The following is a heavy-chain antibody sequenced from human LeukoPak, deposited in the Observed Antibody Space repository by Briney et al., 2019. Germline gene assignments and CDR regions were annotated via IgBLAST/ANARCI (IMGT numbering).Heavy chain of an antibody. CDR2: INHSGST. CDR1: GGSFSGYY. V-gene: IGHV4-34*01. J-gene: IGHJ3*02. Sequence: PSETLSLTCAAYGGSFSGYYWSWIRQPPGKGLEWIGEINHSGSTNYNPSLKSRVTISVDTTKNQFSLKLSSVTAADTAVYYCARAPRITMVRGAPKRSFDIWGQGTMVTVSS. CDR3: ARAPRITMVRGAPKRSFDI. D-gene: IGHD3-10*01.